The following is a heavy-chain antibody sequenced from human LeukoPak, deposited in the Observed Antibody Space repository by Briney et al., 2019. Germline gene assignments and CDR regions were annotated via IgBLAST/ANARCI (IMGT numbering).Heavy chain of an antibody. Sequence: ASVKVSCKASGYTFTGYYMHWVRQAPGQGLEWMGWINPNSGGTNYAQKFQGGVTMTRDTSISTAYMELSRLRSDDMAVYYCARAWDIVARFDPWGQGTLVTVSS. CDR1: GYTFTGYY. J-gene: IGHJ5*02. CDR2: INPNSGGT. CDR3: ARAWDIVARFDP. V-gene: IGHV1-2*02. D-gene: IGHD2-15*01.